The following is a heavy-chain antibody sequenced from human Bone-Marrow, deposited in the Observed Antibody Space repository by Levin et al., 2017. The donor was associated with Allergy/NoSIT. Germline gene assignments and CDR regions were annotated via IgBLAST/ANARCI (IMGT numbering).Heavy chain of an antibody. J-gene: IGHJ4*02. CDR2: IWYDGSNK. CDR3: ARLGYYDSSGYYTAPFDY. D-gene: IGHD3-22*01. Sequence: GGSLRLSCAASGFTFSSYGMHWVRQAPGKGLEWVAVIWYDGSNKYYADSVKGRFTISRDNSKNTLYLQMNSLRAEDTAVYYCARLGYYDSSGYYTAPFDYWGQGTLVTVSS. CDR1: GFTFSSYG. V-gene: IGHV3-33*01.